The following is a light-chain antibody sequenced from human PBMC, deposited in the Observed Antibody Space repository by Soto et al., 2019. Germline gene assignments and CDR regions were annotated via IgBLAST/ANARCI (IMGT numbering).Light chain of an antibody. CDR1: QSVSNNY. CDR2: GAS. J-gene: IGKJ1*01. V-gene: IGKV3-20*01. CDR3: QQYCSSGT. Sequence: EIVLTQSPGTLSLSPGERATLSCRASQSVSNNYLAWYQQKPGQAPRLLIYGASKRATGIPDRFSGSGSGTDFNLTISGLEPEDFAVYYCQQYCSSGTFGQGTNVEIK.